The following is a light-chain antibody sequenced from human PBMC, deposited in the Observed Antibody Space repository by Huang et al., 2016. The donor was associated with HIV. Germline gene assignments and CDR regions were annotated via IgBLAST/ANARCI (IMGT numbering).Light chain of an antibody. CDR2: EAS. V-gene: IGKV3-11*01. CDR3: QQRSNWPPLT. CDR1: QSVSSY. J-gene: IGKJ4*01. Sequence: EIVLTQSPATLSLSPGERATLSCRASQSVSSYLAWYQQRPRQAPRRLIDEASNRATGIPSRVSGSGSGTDFTLTISSLEPEDFAVYYCQQRSNWPPLTFGGGTKVEIK.